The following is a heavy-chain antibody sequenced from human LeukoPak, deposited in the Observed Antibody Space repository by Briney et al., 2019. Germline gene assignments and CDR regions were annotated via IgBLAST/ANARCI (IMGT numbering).Heavy chain of an antibody. Sequence: GGSLRLSCAASGFTISSYWMHWVRQTPGKGLVWVSRINSDGSSTAYADSVKGRFTISRDNAKNTLYLQMNSLRAEDTAVYYCATTYYDFWSGQRGYWYFDLWGRGTLVTVSS. CDR3: ATTYYDFWSGQRGYWYFDL. CDR2: INSDGSST. CDR1: GFTISSYW. V-gene: IGHV3-74*01. D-gene: IGHD3-3*01. J-gene: IGHJ2*01.